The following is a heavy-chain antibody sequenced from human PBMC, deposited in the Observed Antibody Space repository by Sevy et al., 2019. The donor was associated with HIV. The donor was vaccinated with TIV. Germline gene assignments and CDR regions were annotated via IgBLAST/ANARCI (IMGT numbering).Heavy chain of an antibody. V-gene: IGHV4-61*01. D-gene: IGHD5-12*01. Sequence: SETLSLTCTVSGGSVSSGSYYWSWIRQLPGKGLEWIGYIYYSGSTNYNPSLKSRVTISVDTSKNQFSLKLSSVTAADTAVYYCARGGGVWLQPSRNWFDPWGQGTLVTVSS. CDR2: IYYSGST. CDR1: GGSVSSGSYY. J-gene: IGHJ5*02. CDR3: ARGGGVWLQPSRNWFDP.